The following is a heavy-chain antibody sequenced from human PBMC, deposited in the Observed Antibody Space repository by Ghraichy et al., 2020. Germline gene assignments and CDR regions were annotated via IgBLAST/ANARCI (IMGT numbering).Heavy chain of an antibody. Sequence: GESLNISCAASGFTFSSYTMNWVRQAPGKGLEWVSSISSSSSFIYYGDSVKGRFTISRDNAKNSLYLQMNSLRAEDTAVYYCARGSTMVRGVPGFDYWGQGTLVTVSS. CDR3: ARGSTMVRGVPGFDY. V-gene: IGHV3-21*01. CDR2: ISSSSSFI. CDR1: GFTFSSYT. D-gene: IGHD3-10*01. J-gene: IGHJ4*02.